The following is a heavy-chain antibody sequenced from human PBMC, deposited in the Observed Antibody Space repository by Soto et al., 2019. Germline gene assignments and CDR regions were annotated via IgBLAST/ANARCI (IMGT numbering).Heavy chain of an antibody. CDR2: VIPAFNTS. V-gene: IGHV1-69*13. CDR1: GGAFGRYS. J-gene: IGHJ4*02. CDR3: ARGDGMTAVTIFEY. Sequence: ASVKVSCKASGGAFGRYSVSWVRQAPGQGLEWIGGVIPAFNTSNYSLKFQGRVAIFADLSTSTVFMELRSLRSEDTALYYCARGDGMTAVTIFEYWGQGTLVTVSS. D-gene: IGHD4-17*01.